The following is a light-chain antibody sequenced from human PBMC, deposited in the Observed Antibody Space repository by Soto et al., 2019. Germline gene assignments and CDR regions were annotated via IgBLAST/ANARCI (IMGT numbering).Light chain of an antibody. CDR1: SSDVGGYNY. J-gene: IGLJ2*01. Sequence: QSALTQSASVSGSPGQSITISCTGTSSDVGGYNYVSWYQQHPGKAPKLMIYDVSNRPSGVSNRFSGSKSGNTASLTISGLQAEDEADYYCSSYTGSSTPVVFGGGTKLTVL. CDR3: SSYTGSSTPVV. V-gene: IGLV2-14*01. CDR2: DVS.